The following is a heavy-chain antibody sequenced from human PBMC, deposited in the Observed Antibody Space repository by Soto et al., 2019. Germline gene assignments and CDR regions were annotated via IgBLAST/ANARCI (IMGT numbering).Heavy chain of an antibody. CDR2: IWYDGSNK. Sequence: PGGSLRLSCAASGLPFSSYGMHWVRQAPGKGLEWVAVIWYDGSNKYYADSVKGRFTISRDNSKNTLYLQINSLRAEDTAVYYCAKTIRGGYSSSWYYFDYWGQGTLVTVSS. V-gene: IGHV3-33*06. J-gene: IGHJ4*02. D-gene: IGHD6-13*01. CDR3: AKTIRGGYSSSWYYFDY. CDR1: GLPFSSYG.